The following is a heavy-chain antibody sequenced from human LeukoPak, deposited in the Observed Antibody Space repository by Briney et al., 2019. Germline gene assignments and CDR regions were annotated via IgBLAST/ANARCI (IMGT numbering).Heavy chain of an antibody. D-gene: IGHD4-11*01. V-gene: IGHV6-1*01. Sequence: SQTLSLTCAISGDTVSSNNAVWNWIRQSPSRGLEWLGRTYYRSKWYNDYAVSVKSRITVNPDTSKNQFSLQLNPVTPDDTAVYYCARGNRAFDSWGQGTLVTVSS. CDR1: GDTVSSNNAV. J-gene: IGHJ4*02. CDR3: ARGNRAFDS. CDR2: TYYRSKWYN.